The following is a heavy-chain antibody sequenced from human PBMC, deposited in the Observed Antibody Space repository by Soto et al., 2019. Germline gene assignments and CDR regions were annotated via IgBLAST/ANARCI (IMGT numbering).Heavy chain of an antibody. D-gene: IGHD6-6*01. CDR2: ISYDGSNK. CDR3: ARGDYSSSSSLPWR. V-gene: IGHV3-30-3*01. CDR1: GFAFNSYA. J-gene: IGHJ4*02. Sequence: PGGSLRLSCAASGFAFNSYAMHWVRQAPGKGLEWVSVISYDGSNKYYAESVKGRFTNSRDNSKNKLYLQMNILSAEDTAVYYCARGDYSSSSSLPWRWGQGTLVTVSS.